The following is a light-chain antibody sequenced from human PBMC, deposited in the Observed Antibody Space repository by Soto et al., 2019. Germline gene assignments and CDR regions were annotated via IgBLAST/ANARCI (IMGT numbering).Light chain of an antibody. Sequence: QSALTQPASMSGSPGQSITISCTGTSSDGGGYNYVSWYQQHPGKAPKLMIYEVSNRPSGVSNRFSGSKSGNTASLTISGLQAEDEGDYYCSSYTSSITYVFGTGTKVTVL. CDR2: EVS. V-gene: IGLV2-14*01. CDR1: SSDGGGYNY. J-gene: IGLJ1*01. CDR3: SSYTSSITYV.